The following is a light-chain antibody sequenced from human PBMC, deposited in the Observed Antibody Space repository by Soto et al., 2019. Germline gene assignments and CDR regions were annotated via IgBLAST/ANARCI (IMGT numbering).Light chain of an antibody. V-gene: IGKV3-15*01. CDR1: QRLSNN. Sequence: EIERTQSPATLSVSPGERATLSCRASQRLSNNLAWYQQKPGQAPRLLIYGVSTRATGIPARFSGSGSGTEFTLTISRLEPEDFAVYYCQQYGSSPPITFGQGTRLEIK. CDR3: QQYGSSPPIT. J-gene: IGKJ5*01. CDR2: GVS.